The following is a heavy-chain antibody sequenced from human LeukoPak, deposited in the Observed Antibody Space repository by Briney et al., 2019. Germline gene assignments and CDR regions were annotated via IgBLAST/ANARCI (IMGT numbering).Heavy chain of an antibody. J-gene: IGHJ1*01. CDR1: GLTVSRKF. D-gene: IGHD2-21*02. Sequence: GGSLRLSCVVSGLTVSRKFMNWVRQAPGKGLEWVSGIYDDGSTFYADSVKGRFSISRDSSRNTLSLQMGSLRAEDTAVYLCASCGDDCDPRETAWVDFLHWGQGTLVTVSS. CDR2: IYDDGST. V-gene: IGHV3-66*01. CDR3: ASCGDDCDPRETAWVDFLH.